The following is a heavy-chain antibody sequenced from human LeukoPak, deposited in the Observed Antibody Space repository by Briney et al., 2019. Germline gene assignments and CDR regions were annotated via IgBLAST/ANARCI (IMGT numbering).Heavy chain of an antibody. V-gene: IGHV1-46*01. CDR2: INPSGGST. CDR1: GYTFTSYY. J-gene: IGHJ6*03. CDR3: ARDLDGYYYGSGSPWYMDV. D-gene: IGHD3-10*01. Sequence: ASVKVSCKASGYTFTSYYMHWVRQAPGQGLEWMGIINPSGGSTSYAQKFQGRVTMTRDMSTSTVYMELSSLRSEDTAVYYCARDLDGYYYGSGSPWYMDVWGKGTTVTVSS.